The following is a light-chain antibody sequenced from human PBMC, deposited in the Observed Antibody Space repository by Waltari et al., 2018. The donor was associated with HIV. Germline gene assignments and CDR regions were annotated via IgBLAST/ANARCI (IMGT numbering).Light chain of an antibody. J-gene: IGLJ3*02. CDR1: CSHVGSYDL. CDR2: EVS. Sequence: QSALTQPASVSGSPGQSITLSCTGTCSHVGSYDLVSRYQQHPGKAPKLLIYEVSKRPSGVSNRFSGSKSGNTASLTISGLQAEDEADYYCCSYAGSSTWVFGGGTKLTVL. CDR3: CSYAGSSTWV. V-gene: IGLV2-23*02.